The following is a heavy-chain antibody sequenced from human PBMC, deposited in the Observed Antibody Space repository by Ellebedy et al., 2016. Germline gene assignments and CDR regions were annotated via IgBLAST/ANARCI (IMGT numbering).Heavy chain of an antibody. CDR2: ISWDSAVI. Sequence: GGSLRLSXAGSGFTFNDYALHWVRQAPGKGLEWVSGISWDSAVIGYGGSVKGRFTISKDSAKNYLYLQMNSLRPEDTAFYYCAKGTMVYFYHWGQGTLVTVSS. CDR1: GFTFNDYA. D-gene: IGHD4/OR15-4a*01. J-gene: IGHJ4*02. V-gene: IGHV3-9*01. CDR3: AKGTMVYFYH.